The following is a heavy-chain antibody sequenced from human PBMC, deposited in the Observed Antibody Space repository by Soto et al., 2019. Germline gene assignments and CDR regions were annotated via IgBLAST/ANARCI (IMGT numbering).Heavy chain of an antibody. Sequence: PGGSLRLSCAASGFPFSSYWMHWVRQAPGKGLVWVSRINIDGSGTTYADSVKGRFTISRDNAKKKVFLEMKNLRAEDTAVYYCVRDSYAPHVRGHVTTVTVSX. D-gene: IGHD4-17*01. CDR3: VRDSYAPHV. V-gene: IGHV3-74*03. CDR1: GFPFSSYW. J-gene: IGHJ6*02. CDR2: INIDGSGT.